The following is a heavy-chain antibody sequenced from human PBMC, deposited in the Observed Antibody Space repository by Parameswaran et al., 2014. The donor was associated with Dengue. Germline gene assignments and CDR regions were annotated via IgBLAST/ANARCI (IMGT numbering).Heavy chain of an antibody. Sequence: WVRQAPGQGLEWMGWISAYNGNTNYAQKLQGRVTMTTDTSTSTTYMELRSLRSDDTAVYYCARESSGWFNDAFDIWGQGTTVTVSS. J-gene: IGHJ3*02. CDR3: ARESSGWFNDAFDI. D-gene: IGHD6-19*01. V-gene: IGHV1-18*01. CDR2: ISAYNGNT.